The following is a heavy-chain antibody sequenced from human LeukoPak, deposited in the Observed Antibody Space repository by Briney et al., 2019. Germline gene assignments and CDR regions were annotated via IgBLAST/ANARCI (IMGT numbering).Heavy chain of an antibody. CDR2: IYYSGST. Sequence: SETLSLTCTVSGGSISSSSYHWGWIRQPPGKGLEWIGSIYYSGSTYYNPSLESRVTISVDTSKNQFSLSLRSVTAADTAIYFCARFKHNYNGNYFAYWGQGILVTVSS. D-gene: IGHD1-26*01. CDR3: ARFKHNYNGNYFAY. V-gene: IGHV4-39*01. J-gene: IGHJ4*02. CDR1: GGSISSSSYH.